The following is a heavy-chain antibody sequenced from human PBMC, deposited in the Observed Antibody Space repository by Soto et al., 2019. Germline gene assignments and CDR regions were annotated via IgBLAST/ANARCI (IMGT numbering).Heavy chain of an antibody. V-gene: IGHV1-69*13. Sequence: SVKVSCKASGGTFSSYAISWVRQAPVQGLEWMGGIIPIFGTANYAQKFHARVTITAYESTSTAYMELSSLRSAETELYFCAGHAAAGRYYYGMDVWGEGTTVPVS. CDR2: IIPIFGTA. CDR3: AGHAAAGRYYYGMDV. CDR1: GGTFSSYA. D-gene: IGHD6-13*01. J-gene: IGHJ6*02.